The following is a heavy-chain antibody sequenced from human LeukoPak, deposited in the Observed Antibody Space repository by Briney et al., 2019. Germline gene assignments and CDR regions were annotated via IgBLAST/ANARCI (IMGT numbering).Heavy chain of an antibody. CDR3: ARDRLSSVGIFDS. Sequence: PGGSLRLSCAASGFTFSVYNMNWVRQAPGKGLEWLPYISNNSNIIYYAASVKGRFTISRDNAKKSLYLQMNSLRAEDTAVYYCARDRLSSVGIFDSWGQGTLVTVSS. CDR1: GFTFSVYN. CDR2: ISNNSNII. D-gene: IGHD1-26*01. V-gene: IGHV3-48*01. J-gene: IGHJ4*02.